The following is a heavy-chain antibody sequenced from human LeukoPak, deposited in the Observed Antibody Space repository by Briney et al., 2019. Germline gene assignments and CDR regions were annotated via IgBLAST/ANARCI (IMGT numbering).Heavy chain of an antibody. J-gene: IGHJ4*02. CDR1: GFTFSSYC. CDR3: AKDLERHIVVVTASAFDY. D-gene: IGHD2-21*02. V-gene: IGHV3-30*18. Sequence: GGSLRLSCAASGFTFSSYCMHWVRQAPGRGLEWVSVISYDGSNKYYTDSVKGRFTISRDNSKNTLYLQMNSLRAEDTAVYYCAKDLERHIVVVTASAFDYWGQGTLVTVSS. CDR2: ISYDGSNK.